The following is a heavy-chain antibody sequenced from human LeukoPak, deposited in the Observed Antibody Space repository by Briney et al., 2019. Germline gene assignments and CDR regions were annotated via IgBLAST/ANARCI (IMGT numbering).Heavy chain of an antibody. J-gene: IGHJ3*02. CDR2: ISYDGSNK. Sequence: GGSLRLSCAASGSTFSSYGMHWVRQAPGKGLEWVAVISYDGSNKYYADSVKGRFTISRDNSKNTLYLQMNSLRAEDTAVYYCAKGSYSSSWYHAFDIWGQGTMVTVSS. CDR3: AKGSYSSSWYHAFDI. D-gene: IGHD6-13*01. V-gene: IGHV3-30*18. CDR1: GSTFSSYG.